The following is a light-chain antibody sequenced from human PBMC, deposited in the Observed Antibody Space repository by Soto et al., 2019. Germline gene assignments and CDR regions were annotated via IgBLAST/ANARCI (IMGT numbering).Light chain of an antibody. CDR1: SSDIGSYNL. CDR3: CSYAGRSTYVV. V-gene: IGLV2-23*01. CDR2: EGT. J-gene: IGLJ2*01. Sequence: QSVPTQPASVSGSPGQSLTISCTGTSSDIGSYNLVSWYQHHPGKAPKLLICEGTERPSGVSNRFSGSKSGNTASLTISGLQAEDEAHYYCCSYAGRSTYVVFGGGTQLTVL.